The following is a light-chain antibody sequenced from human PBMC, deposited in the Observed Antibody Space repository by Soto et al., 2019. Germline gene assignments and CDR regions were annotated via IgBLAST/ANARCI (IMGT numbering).Light chain of an antibody. CDR2: EVS. CDR1: GTDVGGYKF. J-gene: IGLJ1*01. CDR3: SSYAGSNNYV. Sequence: QSALTQPPSASGSPGQSVTISCTGSGTDVGGYKFVSWYLHHPGKAPKLIIYEVSKRPSGVPARFSGSQSDNTASLTVSGLQAEDEADYYCSSYAGSNNYVFGTGTKLTVL. V-gene: IGLV2-8*01.